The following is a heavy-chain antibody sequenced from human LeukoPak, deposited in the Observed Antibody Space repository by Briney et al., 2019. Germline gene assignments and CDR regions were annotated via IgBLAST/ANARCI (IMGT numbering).Heavy chain of an antibody. Sequence: PGGSLRLSCAASGFTFSSYGMNWVRQAPGKGLEWVSGISGSVGTTYYADSVKGRFTISRDNSKNSLSLQVSSLRAEDTAVYYCAKTNGYYSDWGQGTLVTVSS. J-gene: IGHJ4*02. CDR1: GFTFSSYG. D-gene: IGHD3-22*01. CDR2: ISGSVGTT. CDR3: AKTNGYYSD. V-gene: IGHV3-23*01.